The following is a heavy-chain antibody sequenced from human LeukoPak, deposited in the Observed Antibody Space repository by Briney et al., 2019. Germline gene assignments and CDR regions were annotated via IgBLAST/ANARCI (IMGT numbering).Heavy chain of an antibody. CDR3: PRAPSRSTWNHYYIDC. CDR1: GYTFSSYA. D-gene: IGHD1-1*01. V-gene: IGHV3-21*01. Sequence: GGSLRLSCAASGYTFSSYAMSWVRQAPGKGLEWVSSITSTSSHIYHADSLKGRFTISRDNAKNSLYLQMTSLRAEVTAEYYSPRAPSRSTWNHYYIDCWGQGTLVTVSS. CDR2: ITSTSSHI. J-gene: IGHJ4*02.